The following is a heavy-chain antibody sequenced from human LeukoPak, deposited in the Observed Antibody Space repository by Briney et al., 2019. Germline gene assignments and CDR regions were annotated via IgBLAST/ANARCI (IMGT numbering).Heavy chain of an antibody. CDR1: GFTFSSYN. J-gene: IGHJ4*02. D-gene: IGHD2-15*01. CDR2: ITSGSSYI. V-gene: IGHV3-21*01. Sequence: GGSLRLSCAASGFTFSSYNMNWVRQAPGKGLEWVSSITSGSSYIYYADSVKGRFTISRDNAKNSLYLQMNSLRAEDTAVYYCARDRYCSGGSCWGFDYWGQGTLVTVSS. CDR3: ARDRYCSGGSCWGFDY.